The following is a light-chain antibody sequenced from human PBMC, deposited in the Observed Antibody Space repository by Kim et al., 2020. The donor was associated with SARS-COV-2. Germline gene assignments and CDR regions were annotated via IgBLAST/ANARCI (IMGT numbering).Light chain of an antibody. J-gene: IGLJ3*02. V-gene: IGLV1-44*01. Sequence: GQRVTISGSSSSSNVGSNTENWYQQFPGTAPQLLIDTDDRRPSGVSDRVSCSKSGTSASLAISALRSEDEADYYCATWDDSLDVWMFGGGTQLTVL. CDR1: SSNVGSNT. CDR3: ATWDDSLDVWM. CDR2: TDD.